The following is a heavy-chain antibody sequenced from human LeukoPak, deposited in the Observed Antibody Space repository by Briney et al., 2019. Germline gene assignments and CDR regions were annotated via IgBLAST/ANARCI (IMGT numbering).Heavy chain of an antibody. CDR3: ARGPSSSWYLGLFDY. CDR2: IKQDGSEK. D-gene: IGHD6-13*01. CDR1: GFTFSNDF. V-gene: IGHV3-7*01. Sequence: PGGSLRLSCEASGFTFSNDFMTWVRQAPGKGLEWVANIKQDGSEKYYVDSVKGRFTISRDNAKNSLYLQMNSLRAEDTAVYYCARGPSSSWYLGLFDYWGQGTLVTVSS. J-gene: IGHJ4*02.